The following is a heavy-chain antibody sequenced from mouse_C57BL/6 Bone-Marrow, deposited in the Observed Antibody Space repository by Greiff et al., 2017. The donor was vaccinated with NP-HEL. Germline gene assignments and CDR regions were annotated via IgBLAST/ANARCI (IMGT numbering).Heavy chain of an antibody. V-gene: IGHV1-15*01. CDR2: IDPETGGT. Sequence: QVQLQQSGAELVRPGASVTLSCKASGYTFTDYEMHWVKQTPVHGLEWIGAIDPETGGTAYNQKFKGKAILTADKSSSTAYMELRSLTSEDSAVYYCTRGTYYSNYGYAMDYWGQGTSVTVSS. CDR1: GYTFTDYE. CDR3: TRGTYYSNYGYAMDY. J-gene: IGHJ4*01. D-gene: IGHD2-5*01.